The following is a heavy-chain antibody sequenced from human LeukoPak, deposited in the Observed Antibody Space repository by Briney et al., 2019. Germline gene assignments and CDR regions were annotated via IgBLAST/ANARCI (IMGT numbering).Heavy chain of an antibody. V-gene: IGHV4-34*01. CDR1: GGSFSGYY. CDR2: INHSGST. J-gene: IGHJ4*02. Sequence: SETLSLTCAVYGGSFSGYYWSWIRQPPGKGLEWIGEINHSGSTNYNPSLKSRVTISVDTSKNQFSLKLSSVTAADTAVYYCARLGYYDFWSGYSPIDYWGQGTLVTVSS. D-gene: IGHD3-3*01. CDR3: ARLGYYDFWSGYSPIDY.